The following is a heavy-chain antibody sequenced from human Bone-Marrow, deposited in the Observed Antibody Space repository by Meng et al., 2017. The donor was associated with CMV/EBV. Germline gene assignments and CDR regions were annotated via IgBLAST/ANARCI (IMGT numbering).Heavy chain of an antibody. V-gene: IGHV3-20*04. Sequence: GESLKISCAASGFTFDDHGMSWVRQAPGKGLEWVSGINWNGGSTGYADSVKGRFTISRDNAKNSLYLQMNSLRAEDTAVYYCTRAPRVLRFLSLSYDIDVWGQGTTVTVSS. CDR1: GFTFDDHG. D-gene: IGHD3-3*01. CDR2: INWNGGST. J-gene: IGHJ6*02. CDR3: TRAPRVLRFLSLSYDIDV.